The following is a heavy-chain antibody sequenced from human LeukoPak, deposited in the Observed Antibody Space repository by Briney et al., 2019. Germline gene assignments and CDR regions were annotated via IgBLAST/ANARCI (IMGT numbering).Heavy chain of an antibody. D-gene: IGHD3-10*01. Sequence: SVKVSCKASGGTFSSYAISWVRQAPGQGLEWMGRIIPILGIANYAQKFQGRVTITADKSTSTAYMELSSLRSEDTAVYYCARYYYGSGSPSGLFDYWGQGTLVTVSS. CDR3: ARYYYGSGSPSGLFDY. J-gene: IGHJ4*02. CDR2: IIPILGIA. V-gene: IGHV1-69*04. CDR1: GGTFSSYA.